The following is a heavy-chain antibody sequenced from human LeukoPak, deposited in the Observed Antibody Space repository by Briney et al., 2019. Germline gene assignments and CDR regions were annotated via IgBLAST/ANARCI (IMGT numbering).Heavy chain of an antibody. V-gene: IGHV3-30-3*01. J-gene: IGHJ6*02. CDR3: ARGGSYHTYYYYGMDV. CDR1: GFTFSSYA. CDR2: ISYDGSNK. D-gene: IGHD1-26*01. Sequence: GGSLRLSCAASGFTFSSYAMHWVRQAPGKGLEWVAVISYDGSNKYYADSVKGRFTMSRDNSKNTLYLQMNSLRAEDTAVYYCARGGSYHTYYYYGMDVWGQGTTVTVYS.